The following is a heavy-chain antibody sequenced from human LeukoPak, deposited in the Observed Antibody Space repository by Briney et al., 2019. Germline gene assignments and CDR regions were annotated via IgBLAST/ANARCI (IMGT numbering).Heavy chain of an antibody. CDR2: ISGSGGST. CDR3: AFSSWYILNYFDY. CDR1: GFTFSSYA. V-gene: IGHV3-23*01. D-gene: IGHD6-13*01. J-gene: IGHJ4*02. Sequence: GGSLRLSCAASGFTFSSYAMSWVRQAPGKGLEWVSAISGSGGSTYYADSVKGRFTISRDNSKNTLYLQMNSLRAEDTAVYYCAFSSWYILNYFDYWGQGTLVTVSS.